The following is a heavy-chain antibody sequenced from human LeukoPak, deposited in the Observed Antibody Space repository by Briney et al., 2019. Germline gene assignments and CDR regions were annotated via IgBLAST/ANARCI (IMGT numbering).Heavy chain of an antibody. V-gene: IGHV3-43*01. J-gene: IGHJ5*02. CDR2: ISWDGGST. CDR1: GFTFDDYT. CDR3: ASRLRIKLS. Sequence: GGSLRLSCAASGFTFDDYTMHWVRQAPGKGLEWVSLISWDGGSTYYADSVKGRFTISRDNSKNSLYLQMNSLRTEDTAVYYCASRLRIKLSWGQGTLVTVSS. D-gene: IGHD4-17*01.